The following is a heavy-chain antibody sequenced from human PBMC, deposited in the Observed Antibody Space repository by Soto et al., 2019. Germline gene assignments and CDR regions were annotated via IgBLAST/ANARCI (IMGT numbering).Heavy chain of an antibody. CDR2: IIPIFGTA. Sequence: SVKVSCKASGGTFSSYAISWVRQAPGQGLEWMGGIIPIFGTANYAQKFQGRVTITADESTSTAYMELSSLRSEDTAVYYCARVHRRGYSGYDWTYYYYYGMDVWGQGTTVTVSS. CDR3: ARVHRRGYSGYDWTYYYYYGMDV. CDR1: GGTFSSYA. J-gene: IGHJ6*02. V-gene: IGHV1-69*01. D-gene: IGHD5-12*01.